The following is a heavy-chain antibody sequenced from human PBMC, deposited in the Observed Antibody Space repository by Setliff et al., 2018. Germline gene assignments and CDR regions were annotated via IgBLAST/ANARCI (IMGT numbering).Heavy chain of an antibody. CDR3: ARRGNGGTLDV. J-gene: IGHJ6*04. D-gene: IGHD2-8*01. CDR2: IYPGDSDT. Sequence: GESLTVSCKGSGYSLTSYWIGWVRQVPGKGLEWMGVIYPGDSDTRYSPSFQGQVTISADKSISTAYLQWSSLKASDTAMCYCARRGNGGTLDVWGKGTTVTVSS. CDR1: GYSLTSYW. V-gene: IGHV5-51*01.